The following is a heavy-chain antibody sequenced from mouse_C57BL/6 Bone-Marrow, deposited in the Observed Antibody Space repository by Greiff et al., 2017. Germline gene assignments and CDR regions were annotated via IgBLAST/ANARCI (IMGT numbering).Heavy chain of an antibody. CDR3: SRGGDGYYEGGY. Sequence: EVQLQQSGAELVKPGASVKLSCTASGFNITDYYMHWVKQRTEQGLEWIGRIDPEDGDTKYAPKFQGKDTITADTSSNTAYLQLSSLTSEDAAVYYCSRGGDGYYEGGYWGQGTTLTVSS. J-gene: IGHJ2*01. CDR1: GFNITDYY. V-gene: IGHV14-2*01. D-gene: IGHD2-3*01. CDR2: IDPEDGDT.